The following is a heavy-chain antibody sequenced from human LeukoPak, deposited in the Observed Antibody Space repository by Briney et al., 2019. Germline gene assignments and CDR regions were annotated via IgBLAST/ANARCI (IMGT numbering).Heavy chain of an antibody. D-gene: IGHD4-17*01. J-gene: IGHJ6*02. CDR2: IKKTGSET. Sequence: GGSLRLSCAASGFTFSHFWMSWVRQAPGKGLEWVAYIKKTGSETYYVDSVKGRFTITRDNTRNSLFLQMYSLRAEDTAMYYCATSRDYGDYEYYYGMDVWGQGTTVTVSS. CDR1: GFTFSHFW. V-gene: IGHV3-7*01. CDR3: ATSRDYGDYEYYYGMDV.